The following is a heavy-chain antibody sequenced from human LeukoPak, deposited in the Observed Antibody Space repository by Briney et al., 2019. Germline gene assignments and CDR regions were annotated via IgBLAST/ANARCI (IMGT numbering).Heavy chain of an antibody. CDR1: GYIFSSYA. V-gene: IGHV3-53*01. CDR3: ARGGWFDP. J-gene: IGHJ5*02. Sequence: GGSLRLSCAASGYIFSSYAMIWVRQAPGKGLEWVSVIYSGGSTYYADSVKGRFTISRDNSKNTLYLQMNTLRAEDTAVYYCARGGWFDPWGQGTLVTVSS. CDR2: IYSGGST.